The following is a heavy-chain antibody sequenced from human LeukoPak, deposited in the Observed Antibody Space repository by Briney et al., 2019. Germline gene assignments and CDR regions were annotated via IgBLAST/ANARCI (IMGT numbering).Heavy chain of an antibody. Sequence: PGGSLRLSCAASGFTFSSYEMNWVRQAPGKGLEWVSYISSSGSTIYYADSVKGRFTISRDNSKNTLYLQMNSLRAEDTAVYYCAKARSSSWYYFDYWGQGTLVTVSS. CDR3: AKARSSSWYYFDY. V-gene: IGHV3-48*03. CDR1: GFTFSSYE. CDR2: ISSSGSTI. D-gene: IGHD6-13*01. J-gene: IGHJ4*02.